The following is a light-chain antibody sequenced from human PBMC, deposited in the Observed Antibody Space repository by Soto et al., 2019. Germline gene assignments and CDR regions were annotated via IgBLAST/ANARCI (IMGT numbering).Light chain of an antibody. V-gene: IGKV1-39*01. Sequence: DGQMTQSPSSLSAWVGDSLTLTCRASQTVTSYLNWYQQKQGKAPNLLIYAASTLQSGVPSRSSGSGSGTEFTLTIISLQPEDFATYYCQQSYRFPKTFGRGTKVDIK. J-gene: IGKJ1*01. CDR1: QTVTSY. CDR2: AAS. CDR3: QQSYRFPKT.